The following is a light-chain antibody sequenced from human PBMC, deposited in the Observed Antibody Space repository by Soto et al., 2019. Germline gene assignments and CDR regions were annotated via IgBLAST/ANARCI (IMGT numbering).Light chain of an antibody. J-gene: IGLJ1*01. CDR2: DVT. V-gene: IGLV2-14*03. Sequence: QSVLTQPASVSGSPGQSITISCTGTSSDVGAYDYVSWYQQYPGKAPKLMIYDVTDRPSGVSDRFFGSKSGNTASLTISGLQAEDEADSYCSSYTSGSTPYVFGTGTKVTVL. CDR1: SSDVGAYDY. CDR3: SSYTSGSTPYV.